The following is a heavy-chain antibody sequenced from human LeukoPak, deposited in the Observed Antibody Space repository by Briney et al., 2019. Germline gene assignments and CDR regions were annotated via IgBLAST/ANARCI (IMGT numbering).Heavy chain of an antibody. CDR1: GGSISSYY. J-gene: IGHJ4*02. D-gene: IGHD3-22*01. CDR2: IYYSGST. V-gene: IGHV4-59*01. Sequence: SETLSLTCAVSGGSISSYYWSWIRQPPGKGLEWIGYIYYSGSTNYNPFLKSRVTISVDTSKNQFSLKLSSVTAADTAVYYCARGGDSSGYYWFDYWGQGTLVTVSS. CDR3: ARGGDSSGYYWFDY.